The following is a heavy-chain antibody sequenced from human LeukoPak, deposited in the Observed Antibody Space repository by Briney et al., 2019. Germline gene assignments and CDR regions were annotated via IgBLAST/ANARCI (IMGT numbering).Heavy chain of an antibody. Sequence: ASVKVSCKASGYTFTDSYIHWVRQAPGQGLEGGGWINSNSGDAEYAQTFQGKFTMTRDTSISTFDMDLTGLRSDDAAVYYCASGRRGGYGLDVWDQGTTVSVS. D-gene: IGHD3-16*01. CDR1: GYTFTDSY. CDR3: ASGRRGGYGLDV. CDR2: INSNSGDA. V-gene: IGHV1-2*02. J-gene: IGHJ6*02.